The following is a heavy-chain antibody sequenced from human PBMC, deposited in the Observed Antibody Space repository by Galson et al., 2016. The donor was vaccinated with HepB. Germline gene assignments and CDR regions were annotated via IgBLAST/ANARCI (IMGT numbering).Heavy chain of an antibody. CDR1: GYTFTTYH. CDR2: IDPGSGGT. Sequence: SVKVSCKASGYTFTTYHIQWVRQASGQGLEWMGMIDPGSGGTNHAQKYQGRITMTRDTSTSTVYMLLSGLTSDDTAVYFCARGRTSLHADGDYWGQGTLVSVSS. V-gene: IGHV1-46*01. D-gene: IGHD3-3*01. CDR3: ARGRTSLHADGDY. J-gene: IGHJ4*02.